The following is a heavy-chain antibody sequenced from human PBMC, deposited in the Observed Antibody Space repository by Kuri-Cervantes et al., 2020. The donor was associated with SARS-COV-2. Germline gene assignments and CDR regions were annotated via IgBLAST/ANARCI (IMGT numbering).Heavy chain of an antibody. CDR1: GGSISSSSDNYH. J-gene: IGHJ6*02. CDR3: ARDNAVVAAAGNYTYYAMDV. V-gene: IGHV4-39*02. Sequence: GSLRLSCPVSGGSISSSSDNYHWGWIRQPPGKGLEWIGSIHKSVNTYYNPSLKSRVTISVDTSKNHFSLELRSVTAADTALYFCARDNAVVAAAGNYTYYAMDVWGQGTTVTVSS. D-gene: IGHD2-21*02. CDR2: IHKSVNT.